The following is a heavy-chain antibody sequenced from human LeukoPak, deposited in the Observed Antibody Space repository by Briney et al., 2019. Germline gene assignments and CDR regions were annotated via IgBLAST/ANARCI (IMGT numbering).Heavy chain of an antibody. V-gene: IGHV4-30-4*01. J-gene: IGHJ4*02. Sequence: SQTLSLTFTVSGGSISSGDSYWSWIRQPPGKGLEWIGYIYYSGTTYYNPSLKSRVTISVDTSKNQFSLRLSSVTAADTAVYYCAEVDPIIGRGFDYWGQGTLITVSS. CDR1: GGSISSGDSY. D-gene: IGHD2/OR15-2a*01. CDR3: AEVDPIIGRGFDY. CDR2: IYYSGTT.